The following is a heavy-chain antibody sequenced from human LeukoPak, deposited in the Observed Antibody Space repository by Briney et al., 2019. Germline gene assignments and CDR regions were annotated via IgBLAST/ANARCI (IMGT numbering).Heavy chain of an antibody. CDR1: GFTFSSYS. CDR3: ARDGRAARDAFDI. J-gene: IGHJ3*02. Sequence: PGGSLRLSCAASGFTFSSYSMNWVRQAPGKGLEWVSYISSSSSTIYYADSVKGRFTISRDNAKNSLYLQMNSLRAEDTAVYYCARDGRAARDAFDIWGQGTMVTVSS. D-gene: IGHD6-25*01. V-gene: IGHV3-48*01. CDR2: ISSSSSTI.